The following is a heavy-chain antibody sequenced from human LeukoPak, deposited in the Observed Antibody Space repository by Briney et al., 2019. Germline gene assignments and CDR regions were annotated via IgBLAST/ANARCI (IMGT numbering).Heavy chain of an antibody. Sequence: GGSLRLSYTPCGFIYSRHDMRELRQAPGKGLEWVAVISGGGSGTYYADSVRGRFTISRDNSKNTVYLQMNSLRAEDTAIYYVEKGVGSSGYFSPDAFDIWGQGTMVTVSS. D-gene: IGHD3-22*01. CDR1: GFIYSRHD. J-gene: IGHJ3*02. CDR3: EKGVGSSGYFSPDAFDI. CDR2: ISGGGSGT. V-gene: IGHV3-23*01.